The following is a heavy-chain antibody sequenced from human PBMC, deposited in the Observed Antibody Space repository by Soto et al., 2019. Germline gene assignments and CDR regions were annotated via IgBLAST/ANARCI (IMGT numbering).Heavy chain of an antibody. CDR3: ARVEAVAGLYNYHGLDV. J-gene: IGHJ6*02. V-gene: IGHV1-69*12. D-gene: IGHD6-19*01. CDR2: IVPIFGTT. Sequence: QVQLVQSGAEVKKPGSSVKVSCKVSGGTFSNYAIDWVRLAPGHGLEWMGGIVPIFGTTYYTQKFKGRATNIAYDSTTTAYLEMSSLRSEDTAIYYCARVEAVAGLYNYHGLDVWGQGTAVTVSS. CDR1: GGTFSNYA.